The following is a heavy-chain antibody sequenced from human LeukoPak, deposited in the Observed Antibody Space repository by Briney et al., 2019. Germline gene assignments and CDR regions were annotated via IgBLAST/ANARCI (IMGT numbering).Heavy chain of an antibody. CDR3: ARRDNYDY. CDR1: EFTFSNFA. D-gene: IGHD2-15*01. CDR2: ISGSGDNT. Sequence: GGSLRLSCAASEFTFSNFAMSWVRQAPGKGLEWVSTISGSGDNTYYADSVKGRFTISRDNAKNTLYLQMNSLRAEDTAVYYCARRDNYDYWGQGTLVTVSS. J-gene: IGHJ4*02. V-gene: IGHV3-23*01.